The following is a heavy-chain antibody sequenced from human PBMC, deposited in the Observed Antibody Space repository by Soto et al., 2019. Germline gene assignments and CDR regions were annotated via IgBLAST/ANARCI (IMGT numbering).Heavy chain of an antibody. D-gene: IGHD6-13*01. CDR2: IWYDGSNK. V-gene: IGHV3-33*01. J-gene: IGHJ4*02. CDR3: ARASSSSWYETFDY. CDR1: GFTFSSYG. Sequence: QVQLVESGGGVVQHGRSLRLSCAASGFTFSSYGMHWVRQAPGKGLEWVAVIWYDGSNKYYADSVKGRFTISRDNSKNTLYLQMNSLRAEDTAVYYCARASSSSWYETFDYWGQGTLVTVSS.